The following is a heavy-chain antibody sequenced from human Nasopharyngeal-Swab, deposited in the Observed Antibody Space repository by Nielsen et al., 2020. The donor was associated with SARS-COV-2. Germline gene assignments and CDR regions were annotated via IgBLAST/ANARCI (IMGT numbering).Heavy chain of an antibody. CDR2: IESDGST. D-gene: IGHD5-18*01. Sequence: VRQAPGKGLEWVSLIESDGSTYYLDSVRGRFTISRDNAKNIVFLQMNSLGVEDTALYYCARDNRLQLWLRFYGLDVWGQGTTVTVSS. V-gene: IGHV3-66*01. CDR3: ARDNRLQLWLRFYGLDV. J-gene: IGHJ6*02.